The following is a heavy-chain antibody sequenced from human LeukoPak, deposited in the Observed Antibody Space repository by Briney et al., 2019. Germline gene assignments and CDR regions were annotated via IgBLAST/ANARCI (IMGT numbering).Heavy chain of an antibody. J-gene: IGHJ5*02. CDR1: GFSFSTYG. CDR3: ARGGGYCSGGTCYGFDP. V-gene: IGHV3-30*03. Sequence: GGSLRLSCAASGFSFSTYGMHWVRQAPGKGLEWVALIAFDGGNKYHADSVKGRFTISRDNSKNTLYLQMNSLRAEDTAVYYCARGGGYCSGGTCYGFDPWGQGTQVTVSS. D-gene: IGHD2-15*01. CDR2: IAFDGGNK.